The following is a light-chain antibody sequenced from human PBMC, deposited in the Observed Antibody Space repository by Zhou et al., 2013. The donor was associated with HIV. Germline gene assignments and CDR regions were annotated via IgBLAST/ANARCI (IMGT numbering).Light chain of an antibody. CDR1: QSISISY. Sequence: IVLTQSPGTLSLSPGERATLSCRASQSISISYLAWYQQKPGQAPRLLIYGASSRATGIPDRFSGSGSGTDFTLTISRLEPEDFAVYYCQQYDSSPLTFGGGTKVEIK. V-gene: IGKV3-20*01. J-gene: IGKJ4*01. CDR2: GAS. CDR3: QQYDSSPLT.